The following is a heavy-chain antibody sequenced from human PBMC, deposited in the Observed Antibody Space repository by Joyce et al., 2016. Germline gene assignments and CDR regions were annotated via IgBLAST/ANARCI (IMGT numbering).Heavy chain of an antibody. D-gene: IGHD6-13*01. J-gene: IGHJ4*02. CDR2: INPNSGGT. Sequence: QVQVVQSEAEVKKPGASVKVSCKTSGYIFTGYYMHWVRQAPGQGLEWLGWINPNSGGTSYAQKCRGWLTMTRDTSISTAFVELNRLKSDDTAVYYCARGGAAAGTEEFDYWGQGTLVTVSS. V-gene: IGHV1-2*04. CDR3: ARGGAAAGTEEFDY. CDR1: GYIFTGYY.